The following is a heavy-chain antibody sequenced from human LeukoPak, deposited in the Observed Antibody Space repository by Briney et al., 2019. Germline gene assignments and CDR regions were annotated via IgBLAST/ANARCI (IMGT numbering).Heavy chain of an antibody. J-gene: IGHJ6*03. CDR1: GGSISSSSYY. CDR3: ARETNSHVDTAMVTYYYYYYMDV. CDR2: MYCSGST. Sequence: PSETLSLTCAVSGGSISSSSYYWGWIRQPPGKGLEWIGSMYCSGSTYYNPSLKSRVTISEDTSKNQFSLKLSSVTAADTAVYYCARETNSHVDTAMVTYYYYYYMDVWGKGTPVTVSS. D-gene: IGHD5-18*01. V-gene: IGHV4-39*07.